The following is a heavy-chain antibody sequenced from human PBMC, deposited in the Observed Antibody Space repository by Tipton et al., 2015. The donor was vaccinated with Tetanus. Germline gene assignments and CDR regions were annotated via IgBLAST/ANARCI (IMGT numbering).Heavy chain of an antibody. D-gene: IGHD3-10*01. CDR1: GFTFSEFTFSNAW. Sequence: SLRLSCTGSGFTFSEFTFSNAWMSWVRQAPGKGLEWIGRIKSQIDGGAIDYAAPMKDRFTLSREDSKNTVFLHMNNLRTGDTAVSYGTTPGPGASGGDHGGQETLVPFSA. CDR3: TTPGPGASGGDH. J-gene: IGHJ4*02. V-gene: IGHV3-15*01. CDR2: IKSQIDGGAI.